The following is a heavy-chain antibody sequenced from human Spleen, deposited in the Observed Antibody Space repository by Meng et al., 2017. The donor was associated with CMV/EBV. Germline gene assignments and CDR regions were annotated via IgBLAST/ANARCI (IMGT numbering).Heavy chain of an antibody. CDR1: GFTFGDYA. CDR2: IRYDGSDK. CDR3: ATDSGNYCFDY. J-gene: IGHJ4*02. V-gene: IGHV3-30*02. D-gene: IGHD1-26*01. Sequence: GESLKISCTASGFTFGDYAMHWVRQAPGKGPEWVAYIRYDGSDKFYAESVEGRFSISRDNSKNVLFLQLNDLRPEDTAMYYCATDSGNYCFDYWGQGTLVTVSS.